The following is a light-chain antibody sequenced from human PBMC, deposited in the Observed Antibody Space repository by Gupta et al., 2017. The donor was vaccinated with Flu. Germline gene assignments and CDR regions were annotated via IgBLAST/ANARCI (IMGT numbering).Light chain of an antibody. CDR1: QSISYW. CDR2: KAS. Sequence: DIPMTQSPSTLSASVGDRVTITCRDSQSISYWLAWYQQKPGKAAKLLIHKASSLESGVPSRFSGSGSGTEFTLTISSLQADDVATYYCQQYNSTPYTFGRGTKLEIK. V-gene: IGKV1-5*03. J-gene: IGKJ2*01. CDR3: QQYNSTPYT.